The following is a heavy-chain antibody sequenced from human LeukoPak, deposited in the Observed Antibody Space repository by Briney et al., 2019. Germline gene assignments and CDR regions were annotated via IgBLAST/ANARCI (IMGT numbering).Heavy chain of an antibody. CDR1: GYTLTELS. V-gene: IGHV1-24*01. Sequence: ASVKVSCKVSGYTLTELSMHWVRQAPGKGLEWMGGFDPEDGETIYAQKFQGRVTMTEDTSTDTAYMELSSLRSEDTAVYYCATGKSIVADYYYYGMDVWGQRTTVTVSS. D-gene: IGHD3-22*01. CDR3: ATGKSIVADYYYYGMDV. J-gene: IGHJ6*02. CDR2: FDPEDGET.